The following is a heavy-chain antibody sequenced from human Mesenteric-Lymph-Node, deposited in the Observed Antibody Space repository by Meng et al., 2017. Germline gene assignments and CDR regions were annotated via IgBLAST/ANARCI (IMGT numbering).Heavy chain of an antibody. CDR2: IKQDGSEK. V-gene: IGHV3-7*01. CDR3: ATIVRPGGIYVFDV. Sequence: GGSLRLSCAASGFTFSSYWMSWVRQAPGKGLEWVANIKQDGSEKYYVDSVKGRFTISRDNAKLSAFLQMSSLRAEDTAVYYCATIVRPGGIYVFDVWGQGTMVTVSS. J-gene: IGHJ3*01. D-gene: IGHD2-2*02. CDR1: GFTFSSYW.